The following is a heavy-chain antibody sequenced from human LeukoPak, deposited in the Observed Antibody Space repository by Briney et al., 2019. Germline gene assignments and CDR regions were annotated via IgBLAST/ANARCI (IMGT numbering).Heavy chain of an antibody. V-gene: IGHV3-30*02. CDR1: GFSFSTYA. CDR2: IRNDGSKR. CDR3: AKSPMTSVNYVDF. D-gene: IGHD3-16*01. J-gene: IGHJ1*01. Sequence: GGSLRLSCAASGFSFSTYAMHWVRQAPGKGLEWVAYIRNDGSKRYYADSVKGRFTISGDNSKNTLSLQMNSLRGEDTAVYYCAKSPMTSVNYVDFWGQGTLVTVSS.